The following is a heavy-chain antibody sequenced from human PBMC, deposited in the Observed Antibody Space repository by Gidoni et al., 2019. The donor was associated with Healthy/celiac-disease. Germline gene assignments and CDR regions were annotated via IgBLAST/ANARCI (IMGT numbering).Heavy chain of an antibody. Sequence: EVQLVESGGGLVKPGGSLRLSCAASGVIFSNAWMNWVRQAPGKGLEWVGRIKSKTDGGTTDYAAPVNGRFPISRDDSKNTLYLQMNSLKTEDTAVYYCTTGEYYYGSGSPHGYAFDIWGQGTMVTVSS. CDR2: IKSKTDGGTT. D-gene: IGHD3-10*01. J-gene: IGHJ3*02. V-gene: IGHV3-15*07. CDR1: GVIFSNAW. CDR3: TTGEYYYGSGSPHGYAFDI.